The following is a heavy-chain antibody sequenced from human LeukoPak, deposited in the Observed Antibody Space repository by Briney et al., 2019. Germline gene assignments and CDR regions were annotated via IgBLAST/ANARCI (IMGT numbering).Heavy chain of an antibody. CDR3: AGVDMITFGGVIHTYYFDY. D-gene: IGHD3-16*02. J-gene: IGHJ4*02. CDR1: GGSISSGGYY. Sequence: PSQTLSLTCTVSGGSISSGGYYWSWIRQHPGKGLEWIGYIYYSGSTYYNPSLKSRVTISVDTSKNQFSLKLSSVTAADTAVYYCAGVDMITFGGVIHTYYFDYWGQGTLVTVSS. CDR2: IYYSGST. V-gene: IGHV4-31*03.